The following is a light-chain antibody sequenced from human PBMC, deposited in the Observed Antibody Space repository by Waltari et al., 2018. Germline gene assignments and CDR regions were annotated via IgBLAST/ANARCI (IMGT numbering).Light chain of an antibody. CDR3: QIYNSAPLT. CDR1: QGISNY. V-gene: IGKV1-27*01. J-gene: IGKJ4*01. CDR2: AAS. Sequence: DIQMTQSPSSLSASVGDRFTIKCRASQGISNYLAWYQQKPGGVPKLLIYAASTLQSGFPSRFSGSGSGTDFTLNIRSLQPEDGATYYCQIYNSAPLTFGGGTKVEIK.